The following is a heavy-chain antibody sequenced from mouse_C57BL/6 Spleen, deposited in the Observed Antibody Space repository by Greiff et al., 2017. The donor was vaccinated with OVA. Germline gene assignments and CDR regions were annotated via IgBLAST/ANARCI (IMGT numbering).Heavy chain of an antibody. D-gene: IGHD1-1*01. CDR3: ARSSYGSSYGY. CDR1: GYTFTDYY. V-gene: IGHV1-26*01. J-gene: IGHJ2*01. Sequence: EVRLQQSGPELVKPGASVKISCKASGYTFTDYYMNWVKQSHGKSLEWIGDINPNNGGTSYNQKFKGKATLTVDKSSSTAYMELRSLTSEDSAVYYCARSSYGSSYGYWGQGTTLTVSS. CDR2: INPNNGGT.